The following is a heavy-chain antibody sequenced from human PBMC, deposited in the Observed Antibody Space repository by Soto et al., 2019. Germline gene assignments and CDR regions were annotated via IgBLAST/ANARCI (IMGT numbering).Heavy chain of an antibody. V-gene: IGHV2-5*02. D-gene: IGHD2-2*01. Sequence: QITLKESGPTLVKPTQTLTLTCTFSGFSLTTSGVGVGWIRQPPGKALECLAVIYWDDNMRYSPSLKSRLTISKDTTESQVVFTMTNMDPVDTATYYCAQMAVAMSTFDYWGQGTLVPVSS. CDR3: AQMAVAMSTFDY. CDR2: IYWDDNM. J-gene: IGHJ4*02. CDR1: GFSLTTSGVG.